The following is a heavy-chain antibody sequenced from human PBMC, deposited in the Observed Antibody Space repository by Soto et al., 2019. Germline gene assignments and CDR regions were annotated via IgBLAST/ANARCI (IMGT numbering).Heavy chain of an antibody. D-gene: IGHD6-19*01. V-gene: IGHV1-69*06. CDR2: IIPIFGTA. Sequence: KVSCKASGGTFSSYAISWVRQAPGQGLEWMGGIIPIFGTANYAQKFQGRVTITADKSTSTAYMELSSLRSEDTAVYYCARDGSGWSLEEPYFDYWGQGTLVTVSS. CDR3: ARDGSGWSLEEPYFDY. J-gene: IGHJ4*02. CDR1: GGTFSSYA.